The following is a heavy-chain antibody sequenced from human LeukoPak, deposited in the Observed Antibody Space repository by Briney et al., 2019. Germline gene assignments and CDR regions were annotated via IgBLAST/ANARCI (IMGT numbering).Heavy chain of an antibody. CDR1: GFTFSSYA. Sequence: GGSLRLSCAASGFTFSSYAMSWVRQAPGKGLEWVSAVSNRGGSTYYADSVKGRFTISRDNSKNTLYLQMNSLRAEDTAVYYCAKDRDPYDYGSGSYYNGVFDYWGQGTLVPVSS. CDR3: AKDRDPYDYGSGSYYNGVFDY. D-gene: IGHD3-10*01. J-gene: IGHJ4*02. V-gene: IGHV3-23*01. CDR2: VSNRGGST.